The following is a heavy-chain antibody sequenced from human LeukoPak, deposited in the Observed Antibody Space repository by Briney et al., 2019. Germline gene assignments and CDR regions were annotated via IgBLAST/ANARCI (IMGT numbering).Heavy chain of an antibody. Sequence: GGSLRLSCAASGFTFSTYAMTWVRQAPGKGLEWVSSISGSGATTYYADSVKGRFTLSRDDPRNTVYLQLNNLRVEDTAIYYCAKANWVSNADAVWWGQGIQVTVSS. V-gene: IGHV3-23*01. CDR3: AKANWVSNADAVW. D-gene: IGHD1-1*01. J-gene: IGHJ4*02. CDR1: GFTFSTYA. CDR2: ISGSGATT.